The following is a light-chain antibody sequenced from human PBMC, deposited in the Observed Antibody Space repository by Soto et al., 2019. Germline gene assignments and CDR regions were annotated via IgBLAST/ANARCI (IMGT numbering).Light chain of an antibody. J-gene: IGKJ2*01. V-gene: IGKV2-28*01. CDR2: LGY. CDR3: MQALEAPYT. CDR1: QRLLHRNGNIF. Sequence: EIVMTQSPPSLTVTPGEPASISCRSSQRLLHRNGNIFLDWYLQRPGQSPQLLIYLGYNRASGVPERVSGSEAGTDFTLKIRTVEAEDVRVYYCMQALEAPYTFGQGTKLEIK.